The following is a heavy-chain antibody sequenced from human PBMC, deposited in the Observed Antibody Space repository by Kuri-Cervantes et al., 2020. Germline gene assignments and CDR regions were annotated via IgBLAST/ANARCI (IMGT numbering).Heavy chain of an antibody. CDR2: IYYSGST. V-gene: IGHV4-59*08. Sequence: ESLKISCTASGFTLSDYYMDWVRQAPGKGLEWIGYIYYSGSTNYNPSLKSRVTISVDTSKNQFSLKLSSVTAADTAVYYCARHKTIAALPFDFWGQGTLVTVSS. CDR1: GFTLSDYY. CDR3: ARHKTIAALPFDF. D-gene: IGHD6-6*01. J-gene: IGHJ4*02.